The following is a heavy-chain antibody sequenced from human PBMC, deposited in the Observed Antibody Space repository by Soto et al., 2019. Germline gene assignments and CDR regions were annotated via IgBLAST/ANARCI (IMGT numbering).Heavy chain of an antibody. CDR1: GGTFSSYA. J-gene: IGHJ6*02. CDR3: ARGRTYYYDSSGYYALNYYYYYGMDV. CDR2: IIPIFGTA. V-gene: IGHV1-69*13. Sequence: GASVKVSCKASGGTFSSYAISWVRQAPGQGLEWVGGIIPIFGTANYAQKFQDRVTITADESTSTAYMELSSLRSEDTAVYYCARGRTYYYDSSGYYALNYYYYYGMDVWGQGTTVTVSS. D-gene: IGHD3-22*01.